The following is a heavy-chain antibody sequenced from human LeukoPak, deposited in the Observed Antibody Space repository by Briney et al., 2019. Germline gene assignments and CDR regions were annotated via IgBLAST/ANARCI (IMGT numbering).Heavy chain of an antibody. Sequence: GGSLRLSCAASGFTFSSYIMHWVRQAPGKGLEWVAIISYDGSNEYYADSVKGRFTISRDSAKNTLYLQMNSLRAEDTAVYYCARDSSFDYWGQGTLVTVSS. V-gene: IGHV3-30*04. CDR3: ARDSSFDY. CDR2: ISYDGSNE. CDR1: GFTFSSYI. J-gene: IGHJ4*02.